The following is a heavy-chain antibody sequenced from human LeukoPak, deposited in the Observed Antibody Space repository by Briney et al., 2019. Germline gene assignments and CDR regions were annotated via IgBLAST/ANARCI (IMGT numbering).Heavy chain of an antibody. J-gene: IGHJ4*02. CDR2: IIPIFGTA. Sequence: SVKVSCKASGGTFSSYAISWVRQAPGQGLEWMGGIIPIFGTANYAQKFQGRVTITTDESTSTAYMELSSLRSEDTAVYYCARDSEYSSSPSYYFDYWGQGTLVTVSS. V-gene: IGHV1-69*05. CDR3: ARDSEYSSSPSYYFDY. CDR1: GGTFSSYA. D-gene: IGHD6-6*01.